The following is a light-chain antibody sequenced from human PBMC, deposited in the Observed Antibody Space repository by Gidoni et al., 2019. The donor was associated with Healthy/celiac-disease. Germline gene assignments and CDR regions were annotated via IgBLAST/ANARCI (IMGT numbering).Light chain of an antibody. Sequence: DLHMTHSPSTLSASVGDRVTITCRASQSISSWFAWYQQKPGKAPKLLIYDASSLESGVPSRFSGSGYGTEFTLTSSSLQPDDFATYDCQQYNSYPRTFGQGTKVESK. CDR3: QQYNSYPRT. CDR2: DAS. CDR1: QSISSW. J-gene: IGKJ1*01. V-gene: IGKV1-5*01.